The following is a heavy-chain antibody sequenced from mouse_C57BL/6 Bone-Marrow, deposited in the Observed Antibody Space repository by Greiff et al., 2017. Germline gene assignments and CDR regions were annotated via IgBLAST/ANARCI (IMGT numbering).Heavy chain of an antibody. CDR2: IDPSDSYT. J-gene: IGHJ3*01. D-gene: IGHD1-1*01. CDR3: ASRTYDYGSSLSY. CDR1: GYTFTSYW. V-gene: IGHV1-69*01. Sequence: VQLQQPGAELVMPGASVKLSCKASGYTFTSYWMHWVKQRPGQGLEWIGEIDPSDSYTNYNQKFKGKSTLTVDKSSSTAYMQLSSPTSEDSAVYYWASRTYDYGSSLSYWGQGTLVTVST.